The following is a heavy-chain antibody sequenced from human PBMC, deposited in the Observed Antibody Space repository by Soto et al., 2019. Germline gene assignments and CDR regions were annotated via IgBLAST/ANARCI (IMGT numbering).Heavy chain of an antibody. CDR2: ISGSGGST. V-gene: IGHV3-23*01. CDR3: AKCGIAVAGTDLDY. D-gene: IGHD6-19*01. CDR1: GSTFSSYA. Sequence: PGGSLRLSCAASGSTFSSYAMSWVRQAPGKGLEWVSAISGSGGSTYYADSVKGRFTISRDNSKNTLYLQMNSLRAEDTAVYYCAKCGIAVAGTDLDYWGQGTLVTVSS. J-gene: IGHJ4*02.